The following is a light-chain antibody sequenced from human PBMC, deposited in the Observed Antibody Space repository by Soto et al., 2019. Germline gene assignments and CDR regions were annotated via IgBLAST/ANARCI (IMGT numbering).Light chain of an antibody. J-gene: IGLJ1*01. V-gene: IGLV2-14*01. Sequence: QSVLTQPASVSGSPGQSITISCTGTSSDVGGYNYVSWYQQHPGKAPNLMIYDVSNRPSGVSNRFSGSKSGNTASLTISGLQAEDEADYYCSSFTSSNTGVFGTGTKLTVL. CDR1: SSDVGGYNY. CDR2: DVS. CDR3: SSFTSSNTGV.